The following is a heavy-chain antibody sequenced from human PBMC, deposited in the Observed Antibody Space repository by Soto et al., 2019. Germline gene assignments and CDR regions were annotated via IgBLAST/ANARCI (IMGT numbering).Heavy chain of an antibody. Sequence: SVKVSCKASGGTFSSYAISWVRQAPGQGLEWMGGIIPIFGTANYAQKFQGRVTITADKSTSTAYMELSSLRSEDTAVYYCARDGYSYGYESNWFGPWGQGTFVTASS. V-gene: IGHV1-69*06. D-gene: IGHD5-18*01. CDR2: IIPIFGTA. J-gene: IGHJ5*02. CDR1: GGTFSSYA. CDR3: ARDGYSYGYESNWFGP.